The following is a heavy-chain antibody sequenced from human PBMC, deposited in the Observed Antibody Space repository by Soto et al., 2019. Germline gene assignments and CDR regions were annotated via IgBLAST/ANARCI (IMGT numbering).Heavy chain of an antibody. V-gene: IGHV3-23*01. D-gene: IGHD6-13*01. J-gene: IGHJ4*02. CDR1: GFTFSSYA. CDR3: AKGSGQQLKTRTDY. CDR2: ISGSGGST. Sequence: EVQLLESGGGLVQPGGSLRLSCAASGFTFSSYAMSWVRQAPGKGLEWVSAISGSGGSTYYADSVKGRFTISRDNSKNTLYLQKNSLRAEDTAVYYCAKGSGQQLKTRTDYWGQGTLVTVSS.